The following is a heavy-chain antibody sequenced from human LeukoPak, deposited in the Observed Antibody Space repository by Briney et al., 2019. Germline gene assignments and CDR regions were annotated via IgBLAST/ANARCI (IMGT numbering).Heavy chain of an antibody. CDR2: LLSDGSNK. J-gene: IGHJ3*02. V-gene: IGHV3-33*06. Sequence: GGPLRVSCAASGFTFSSYGMHWVRQAPGKGLEWVAVLLSDGSNKYYAHSVKGRFTISRDNSKNTLYLQMNSLRGEDTAVYYCAKERNDCSGGSCHYLDAFDIWGQGTRVTVSS. CDR3: AKERNDCSGGSCHYLDAFDI. D-gene: IGHD2-15*01. CDR1: GFTFSSYG.